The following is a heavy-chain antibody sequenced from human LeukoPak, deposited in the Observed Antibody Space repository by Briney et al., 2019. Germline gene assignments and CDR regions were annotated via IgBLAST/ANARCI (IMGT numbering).Heavy chain of an antibody. CDR2: ISGYNGDT. D-gene: IGHD5-12*01. CDR3: ARGGGGYEDY. J-gene: IGHJ4*02. V-gene: IGHV1-18*01. Sequence: ASVKVSCKASGGTFSSYAITWVRQAPGQGLEWMGWISGYNGDTNHAQKFQGRVTMTTDTSTTTASMELRSLRSDDTAVYYCARGGGGYEDYWGQGTLVTVSS. CDR1: GGTFSSYA.